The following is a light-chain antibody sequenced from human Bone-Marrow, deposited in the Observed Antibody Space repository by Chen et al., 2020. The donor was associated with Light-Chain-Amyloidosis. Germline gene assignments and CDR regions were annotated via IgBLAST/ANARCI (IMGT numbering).Light chain of an antibody. J-gene: IGLJ1*01. CDR1: SSDVGGDNH. CDR3: SSYTITNTLV. Sequence: QSALTQPASVSGSPGQSITISCTGTSSDVGGDNHVSWYQQHPDKAPNLMIYEVTHRPSWVPDRFSGSKSANTASLTISGLQTEDEADYFCSSYTITNTLVFGSGTRVTVL. V-gene: IGLV2-14*01. CDR2: EVT.